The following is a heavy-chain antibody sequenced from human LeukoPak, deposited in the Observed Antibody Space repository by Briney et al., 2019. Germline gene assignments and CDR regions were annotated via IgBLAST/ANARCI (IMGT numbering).Heavy chain of an antibody. Sequence: GASVKVSCKVSGYTLTELSMHWVRQAPGKGLEWMGGFDPEDGETIYAQKFQGRVTMTEDTSTDTAYMELSSLRSEDTAMYYCATVKVGATTAPDAFDIWGQGTMVTVSS. CDR2: FDPEDGET. D-gene: IGHD1-26*01. J-gene: IGHJ3*02. CDR3: ATVKVGATTAPDAFDI. V-gene: IGHV1-24*01. CDR1: GYTLTELS.